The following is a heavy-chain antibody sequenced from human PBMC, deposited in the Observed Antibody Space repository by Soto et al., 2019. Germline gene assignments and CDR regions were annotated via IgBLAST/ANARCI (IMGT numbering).Heavy chain of an antibody. V-gene: IGHV5-51*01. CDR1: RYRFTGNW. D-gene: IGHD4-17*01. Sequence: GEYLKISCKGSRYRFTGNWIAWVRQMPGKGLECLGIVYPGDSETRYSPSFQGQVTMSVDKSISTAYLQWSSLKASDTAMYYCARQQALVSMTSVTTGGLDYWGQGTLVTVSS. CDR3: ARQQALVSMTSVTTGGLDY. J-gene: IGHJ4*02. CDR2: VYPGDSET.